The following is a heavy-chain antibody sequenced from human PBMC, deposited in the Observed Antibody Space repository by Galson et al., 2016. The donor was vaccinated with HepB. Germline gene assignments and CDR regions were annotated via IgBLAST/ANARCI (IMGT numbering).Heavy chain of an antibody. CDR2: IWFDGSNK. D-gene: IGHD6-6*01. Sequence: SLRVSCAASGFTFSSYGIHWVRQAPGKGLEWVAIIWFDGSNKYYVDPAQGRCTISRDNSKNTVDLQKNSLRAEDTAVYYCARDSSLSARIYYYFYGLDVWGQGTTVTVSS. J-gene: IGHJ6*02. V-gene: IGHV3-33*01. CDR1: GFTFSSYG. CDR3: ARDSSLSARIYYYFYGLDV.